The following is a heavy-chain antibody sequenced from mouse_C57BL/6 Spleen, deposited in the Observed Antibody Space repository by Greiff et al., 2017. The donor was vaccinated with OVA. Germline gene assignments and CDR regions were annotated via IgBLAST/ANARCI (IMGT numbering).Heavy chain of an antibody. CDR1: GYTFTSYW. CDR3: ARSADGYYRAMDY. Sequence: VQLQQPGAELVRPGSSVKLSCKASGYTFTSYWMHWVKQRPIQGLEWIGNIDPSDSETHYNQKFKDKATLTVDKSSSTAYMQLSSLTSEDSAVDYCARSADGYYRAMDYWGQGTSVTVSS. V-gene: IGHV1-52*01. D-gene: IGHD2-3*01. CDR2: IDPSDSET. J-gene: IGHJ4*01.